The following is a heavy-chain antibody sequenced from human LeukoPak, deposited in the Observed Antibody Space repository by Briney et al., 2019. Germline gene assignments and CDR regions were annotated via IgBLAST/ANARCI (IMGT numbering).Heavy chain of an antibody. D-gene: IGHD3-3*01. J-gene: IGHJ5*02. CDR2: ISVRVVKT. Sequence: RGSPRLSCAGSGITLSNYGISLGPPAPGEGLGWVAGISVRVVKTNYADTVKGRFTISKDNPTNTLYMEMNSLKAEDTAVYYCARSGDNTIFGVVTRNWFDPWGQGTLVTVSS. CDR3: ARSGDNTIFGVVTRNWFDP. V-gene: IGHV3-23*01. CDR1: GITLSNYG.